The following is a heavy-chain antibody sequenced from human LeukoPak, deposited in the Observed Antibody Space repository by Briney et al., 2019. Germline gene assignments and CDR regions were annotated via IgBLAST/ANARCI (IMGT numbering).Heavy chain of an antibody. J-gene: IGHJ4*02. CDR3: VREGVITLPALYYFDY. CDR1: GFTFSSNW. Sequence: GGSLRLSCAASGFTFSSNWMSWVRQAPGKGLEWVANIKQDGSEKYYVDSVKGRFTISRDNAKNSLYLQMNSLRAEDTAVYYCVREGVITLPALYYFDYWGQGTLVTVSS. D-gene: IGHD3-10*01. V-gene: IGHV3-7*03. CDR2: IKQDGSEK.